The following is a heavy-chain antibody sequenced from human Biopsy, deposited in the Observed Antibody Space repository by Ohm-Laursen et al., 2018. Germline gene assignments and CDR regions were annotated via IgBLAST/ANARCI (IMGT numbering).Heavy chain of an antibody. D-gene: IGHD2-15*01. V-gene: IGHV3-72*01. CDR2: IRDKANSYTT. Sequence: SLRLSCAASGFSFSDNYMDWVRQAQGKGLERVGRIRDKANSYTTDYAASVKGRFTISRDDSKNSLYLQMNSLKTEDTALYYCARAGRYCSGGGCYSWFDSWGQGTLVTVSS. CDR1: GFSFSDNY. J-gene: IGHJ5*01. CDR3: ARAGRYCSGGGCYSWFDS.